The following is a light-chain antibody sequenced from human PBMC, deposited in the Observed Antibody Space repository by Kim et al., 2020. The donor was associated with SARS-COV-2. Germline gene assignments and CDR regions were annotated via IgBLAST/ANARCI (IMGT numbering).Light chain of an antibody. Sequence: TQSPLSLPVTPGEPASISCRSSQSLLHSNGYNYLDWYLQKPGQSPQLLIYLGSNRASGVPDRFSGSGSGTDFTLKISRVEAEDVGVYYCMQALQTPVTFGGGTKVDIK. V-gene: IGKV2-28*01. J-gene: IGKJ4*01. CDR2: LGS. CDR1: QSLLHSNGYNY. CDR3: MQALQTPVT.